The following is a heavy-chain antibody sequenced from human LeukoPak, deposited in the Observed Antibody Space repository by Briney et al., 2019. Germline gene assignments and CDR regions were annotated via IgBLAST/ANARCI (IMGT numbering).Heavy chain of an antibody. V-gene: IGHV3-30*02. J-gene: IGHJ6*03. CDR1: GFTFSSYG. Sequence: GGSLRLSCAASGFTFSSYGMHWFRQAPGKGLEWVAFIRYDGSNKYYADSVKGRFTISRDNSKNTLYLQMNSLRAEDTAVYYCAKLALPDYYYYYMDVWGKGTTVTISS. CDR2: IRYDGSNK. D-gene: IGHD2-2*01. CDR3: AKLALPDYYYYYMDV.